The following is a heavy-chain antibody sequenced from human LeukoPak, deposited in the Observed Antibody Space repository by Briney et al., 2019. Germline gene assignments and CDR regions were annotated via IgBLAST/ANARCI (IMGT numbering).Heavy chain of an antibody. D-gene: IGHD3-10*01. J-gene: IGHJ4*02. Sequence: GGSLRLSCAASGFTFSRYEMNWVRQAPGKGLEWISYIRTTGSTIYYADSVKGRFTISRDNAKNSPYLQMNSLRAEDTAVYYCAREDGSGSLFDYWGQGTLVTVSS. CDR2: IRTTGSTI. CDR1: GFTFSRYE. V-gene: IGHV3-48*03. CDR3: AREDGSGSLFDY.